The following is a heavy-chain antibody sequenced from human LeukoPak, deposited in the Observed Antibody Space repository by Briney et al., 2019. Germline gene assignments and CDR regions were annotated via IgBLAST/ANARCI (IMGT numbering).Heavy chain of an antibody. Sequence: TPSETLSLTCTVSGGSISSYYWGWIRQSPGKGLEWIGSIYYSGSTYYNPSLESRVTISVDTSKNQFSLKLSSVTAADTAVYYCATGGSYSDAFDIWGQGTMVTVSS. CDR1: GGSISSYY. D-gene: IGHD1-26*01. V-gene: IGHV4-39*01. J-gene: IGHJ3*02. CDR3: ATGGSYSDAFDI. CDR2: IYYSGST.